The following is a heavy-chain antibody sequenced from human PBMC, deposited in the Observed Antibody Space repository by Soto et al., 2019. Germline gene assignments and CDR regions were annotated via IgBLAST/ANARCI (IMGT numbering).Heavy chain of an antibody. CDR1: GYDSSSYW. CDR3: ARRLALNYYHTSCSFDY. V-gene: IGHV5-51*01. J-gene: IGHJ4*02. D-gene: IGHD3-22*01. Sequence: PGESLKISCKASGYDSSSYWIAWVRQMPGKGLECMGLIYPVDSHTTYSPSFQGQVIISADKSISTAYLQWSSLRAWDTANYYCARRLALNYYHTSCSFDYWGQGIQVTVSS. CDR2: IYPVDSHT.